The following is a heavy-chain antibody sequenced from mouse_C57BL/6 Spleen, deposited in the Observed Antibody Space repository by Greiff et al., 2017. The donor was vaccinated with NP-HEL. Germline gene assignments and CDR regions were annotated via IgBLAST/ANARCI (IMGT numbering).Heavy chain of an antibody. V-gene: IGHV1-4*01. J-gene: IGHJ2*01. D-gene: IGHD1-1*01. CDR1: GYTFTSYT. Sequence: QVHVKQSGAELARPGASVKMSCKASGYTFTSYTMHWVKQRPGQGLEWIGYINPSSGYTKYNQKFKDKATLTADKSSSTAYMQLSSLTSEDSAVYYCARKGAVVAFDYWGQGTTLTVSS. CDR3: ARKGAVVAFDY. CDR2: INPSSGYT.